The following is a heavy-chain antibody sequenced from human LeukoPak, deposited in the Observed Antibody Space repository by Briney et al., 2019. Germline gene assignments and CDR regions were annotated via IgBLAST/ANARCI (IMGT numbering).Heavy chain of an antibody. Sequence: GGSLRLSCATSGFTFSSYGTHWVRQAPGKGLEWVSYISSSSSAIYYADSVKGRFTISRDNAKNSLYLQMYSLRAEDTAVYYCARPPNYYDSSGYGHWGQGTLVTVSS. V-gene: IGHV3-48*04. CDR1: GFTFSSYG. D-gene: IGHD3-22*01. CDR2: ISSSSSAI. CDR3: ARPPNYYDSSGYGH. J-gene: IGHJ4*02.